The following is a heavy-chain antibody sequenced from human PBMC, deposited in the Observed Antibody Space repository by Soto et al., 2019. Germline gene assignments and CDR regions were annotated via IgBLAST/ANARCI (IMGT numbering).Heavy chain of an antibody. CDR1: GGSISSGGYY. CDR2: IYYSGST. Sequence: SETLSLTCTVSGGSISSGGYYWGWIRQPPGKGLEWIGSIYYSGSTYYNPSLKSRVTISVDTSKNQFSLKLNSVTAADTAVYYCARDLWGYCGTDCYPLDVWGQGTTVT. J-gene: IGHJ6*02. D-gene: IGHD2-21*02. CDR3: ARDLWGYCGTDCYPLDV. V-gene: IGHV4-39*07.